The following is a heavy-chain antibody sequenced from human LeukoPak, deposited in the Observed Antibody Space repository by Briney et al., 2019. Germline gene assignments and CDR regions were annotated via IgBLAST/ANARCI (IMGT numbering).Heavy chain of an antibody. J-gene: IGHJ3*02. CDR1: GYSFTNYW. V-gene: IGHV5-51*01. D-gene: IGHD6-13*01. CDR3: ARPIGIAAAGTDAFDI. CDR2: IYPGDSHI. Sequence: GESLKISCKGSGYSFTNYWIGWVRQMPGKGLEWMGFIYPGDSHIRYSPSFQGQVTISADKSISTAYLQWSSLKASDTAMYYCARPIGIAAAGTDAFDIWGQGTMVTVSS.